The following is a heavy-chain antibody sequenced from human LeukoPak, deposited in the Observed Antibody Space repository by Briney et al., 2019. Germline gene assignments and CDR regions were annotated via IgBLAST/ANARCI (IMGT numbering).Heavy chain of an antibody. J-gene: IGHJ4*02. CDR3: ARDLKAYYYDSSGPRGY. CDR2: ISAYNGNT. D-gene: IGHD3-22*01. V-gene: IGHV1-18*01. CDR1: GYTFTSYG. Sequence: ASVKVSCKASGYTFTSYGISWVRQAPGQGLEWMGWISAYNGNTSYAQKLQGRVTMTTDTSTSTAYMELRSLRSDDTAVYYCARDLKAYYYDSSGPRGYWGQGTLVTVSS.